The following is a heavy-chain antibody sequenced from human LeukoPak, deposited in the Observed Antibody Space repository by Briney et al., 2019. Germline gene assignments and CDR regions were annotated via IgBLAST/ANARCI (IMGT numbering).Heavy chain of an antibody. D-gene: IGHD3-22*01. CDR3: AKDLYYYDSSGYYYTFDY. Sequence: GGSLRLSCAASGXTFSSYAMSWVRQAPGKGLEWVSAISGSGGSTYYADSVKGRFTISRDNSKNTLYLQMNSLRAEDTAVYYCAKDLYYYDSSGYYYTFDYWGQGTLVTVSS. CDR1: GXTFSSYA. V-gene: IGHV3-23*01. J-gene: IGHJ4*02. CDR2: ISGSGGST.